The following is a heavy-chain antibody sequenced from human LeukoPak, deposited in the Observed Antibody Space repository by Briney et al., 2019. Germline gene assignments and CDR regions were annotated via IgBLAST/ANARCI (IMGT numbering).Heavy chain of an antibody. CDR2: IYHSGST. CDR3: ARVRRFYDYYMDV. Sequence: SSETLPLTCAVSGGSISSTNWWSWVRQPPGKGLEWIGEIYHSGSTNYNPSLKSRVTISVDKSRNQFSLKLSSVTAADTAVYYCARVRRFYDYYMDVWGKGTTVTVSS. CDR1: GGSISSTNW. V-gene: IGHV4-4*02. J-gene: IGHJ6*03.